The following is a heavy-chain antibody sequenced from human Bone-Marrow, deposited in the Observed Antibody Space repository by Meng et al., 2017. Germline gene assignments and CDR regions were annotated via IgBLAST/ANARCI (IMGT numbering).Heavy chain of an antibody. CDR3: AGGPWEFDF. D-gene: IGHD1-26*01. CDR2: IDYSGST. J-gene: IGHJ4*02. Sequence: SETLSLTCTVSGGSISSSSHYWSWVRQSPGKGLEYIAYIDYSGSTNYNPSLKSRVTISADTSKNQLSLKLTSVTAADTAVYYCAGGPWEFDFWGQGILVTVSS. V-gene: IGHV4-61*01. CDR1: GGSISSSSHY.